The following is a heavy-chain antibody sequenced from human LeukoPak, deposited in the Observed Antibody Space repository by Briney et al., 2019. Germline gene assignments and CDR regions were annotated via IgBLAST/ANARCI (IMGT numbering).Heavy chain of an antibody. J-gene: IGHJ4*02. CDR1: GGAISSGDYY. CDR2: IYYTGST. Sequence: SQTLSLTCTVSGGAISSGDYYWNWIRQPPGKGREWLRYIYYTGSTYYNASLKSRVIISVDTSKNQFSLKLSTVTAADTAVYYCARGIYGYDILTGYSRGDIGYWGQGTLVTVSS. V-gene: IGHV4-30-4*01. D-gene: IGHD3-9*01. CDR3: ARGIYGYDILTGYSRGDIGY.